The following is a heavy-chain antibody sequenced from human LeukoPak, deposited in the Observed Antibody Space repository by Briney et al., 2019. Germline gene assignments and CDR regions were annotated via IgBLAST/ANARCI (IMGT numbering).Heavy chain of an antibody. Sequence: ASVKVSCKASGYTFTGYYMHWVRQAPGQGLEWMGWINPNSGGTNYAQKFQGRVTMTRDTSISTAYMELSSLRSEDTAVYYCARSGGYTAMAGSLDYWGQGTLVTVSS. V-gene: IGHV1-2*02. CDR3: ARSGGYTAMAGSLDY. J-gene: IGHJ4*02. D-gene: IGHD5-18*01. CDR2: INPNSGGT. CDR1: GYTFTGYY.